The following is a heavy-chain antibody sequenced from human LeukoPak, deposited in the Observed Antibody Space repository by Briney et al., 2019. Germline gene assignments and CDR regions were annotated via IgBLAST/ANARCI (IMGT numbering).Heavy chain of an antibody. V-gene: IGHV1-46*01. D-gene: IGHD3-10*01. Sequence: ASVKVSCKASGYTFTGYYMHWVRQAPGQGLEWMGIINPSGGSTSYAQKFQGRVTMTRDTSTSTVYMELSSLRSEDTAVYYCASGPMVRGVWFDPWGQGTLVTVSS. CDR2: INPSGGST. CDR3: ASGPMVRGVWFDP. CDR1: GYTFTGYY. J-gene: IGHJ5*02.